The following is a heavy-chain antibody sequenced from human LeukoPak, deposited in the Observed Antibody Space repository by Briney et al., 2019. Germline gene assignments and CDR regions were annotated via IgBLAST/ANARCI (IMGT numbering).Heavy chain of an antibody. CDR3: ARGPTNGQAFDY. Sequence: GGSLRLSCAASGFTFSSSWMTWVRQAPGKGLEWVASIRKDGSEKTSVDSVKGRFTISRDNAKNSLYLQMDSLRAEDTAVYYCARGPTNGQAFDYWGQGTLVSVSS. J-gene: IGHJ4*02. CDR1: GFTFSSSW. CDR2: IRKDGSEK. D-gene: IGHD2-8*01. V-gene: IGHV3-7*01.